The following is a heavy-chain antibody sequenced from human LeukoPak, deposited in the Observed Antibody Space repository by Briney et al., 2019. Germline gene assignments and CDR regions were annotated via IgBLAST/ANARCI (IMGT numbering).Heavy chain of an antibody. Sequence: WASVKVSCTASGYTFTGYYVHWVRQAPGQGLEWMGWINPNSGGTNYAQKFQGRVTMTRDTSISTAYMELSRLRSDDTAVYYCARSRMVRGVNDAFDIWGQGTMVTVSS. D-gene: IGHD3-10*01. CDR2: INPNSGGT. J-gene: IGHJ3*02. V-gene: IGHV1-2*02. CDR3: ARSRMVRGVNDAFDI. CDR1: GYTFTGYY.